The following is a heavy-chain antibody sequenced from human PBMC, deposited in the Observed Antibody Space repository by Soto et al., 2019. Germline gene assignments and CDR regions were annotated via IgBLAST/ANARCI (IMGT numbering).Heavy chain of an antibody. J-gene: IGHJ5*02. D-gene: IGHD3-10*01. V-gene: IGHV4-30-4*01. CDR2: IYYSGST. Sequence: SETLSLTCTVSGGSISSGDYYWSWIRQPPGKGLEWIGYIYYSGSTYYNPSLKSRVTISVDTSKNQFSLKLSSVTAADTAVYYCARIEFALAGWFDPWGQATLVTFSS. CDR1: GGSISSGDYY. CDR3: ARIEFALAGWFDP.